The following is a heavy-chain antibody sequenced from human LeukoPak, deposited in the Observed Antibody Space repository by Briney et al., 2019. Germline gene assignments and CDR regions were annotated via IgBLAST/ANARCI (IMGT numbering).Heavy chain of an antibody. CDR2: IYPGDSDT. Sequence: GESLKISCKGSGYSFTSYWIGWVRQMPGKGLEWMGIIYPGDSDTRYSPSFQGQVTILADKSISTAYLQWSSLKASDTAMYYCARRHCYYGSGSYSYYFDYWGQGTLVTVSA. V-gene: IGHV5-51*01. CDR1: GYSFTSYW. D-gene: IGHD3-10*01. J-gene: IGHJ4*02. CDR3: ARRHCYYGSGSYSYYFDY.